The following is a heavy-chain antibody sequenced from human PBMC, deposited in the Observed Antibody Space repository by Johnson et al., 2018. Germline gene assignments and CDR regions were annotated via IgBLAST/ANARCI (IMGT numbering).Heavy chain of an antibody. CDR1: GFTFSSYA. D-gene: IGHD4-17*01. CDR3: SRAQGGDYLAEYFQH. J-gene: IGHJ1*01. Sequence: QVQLVESGGRVVQPGRSLRLSCSASGFTFSSYAMHWVRQAPGKGLEWVAVISDDGRNKFYAESVKGRITISRDNSKYTVYLQMHSLKAEDTAVFYCSRAQGGDYLAEYFQHWVQGTLVTVSS. CDR2: ISDDGRNK. V-gene: IGHV3-30*04.